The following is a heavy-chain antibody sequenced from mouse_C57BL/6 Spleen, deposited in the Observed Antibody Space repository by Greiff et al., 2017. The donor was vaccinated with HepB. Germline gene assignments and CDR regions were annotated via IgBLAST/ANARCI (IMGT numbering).Heavy chain of an antibody. Sequence: VKLQQPGAELVRPGSSVKLSCKASGYTFTSYWMHWVKQRPIQGLEWIGNIDPSDSETHYNQKFKDKATLTVDKSSSTAYMQLSSLTSEDSAVYYCARRGVLRWYFDVWGTGTTVTVSS. D-gene: IGHD1-1*01. CDR1: GYTFTSYW. CDR3: ARRGVLRWYFDV. J-gene: IGHJ1*03. V-gene: IGHV1-52*01. CDR2: IDPSDSET.